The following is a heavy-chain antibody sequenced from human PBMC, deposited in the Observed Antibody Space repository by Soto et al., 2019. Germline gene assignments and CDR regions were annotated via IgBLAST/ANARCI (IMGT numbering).Heavy chain of an antibody. CDR1: GGTFSSYA. D-gene: IGHD2-21*02. J-gene: IGHJ3*02. CDR2: IIPIFGIA. Sequence: ASVKVSFKASGGTFSSYAISWVRQAPGQGLEWMGGIIPIFGIANYAQKFQGRVTITADKSTSTAYMELSSLRSEDTAVYYCARGGKRYCGGDCYSAFDIWGQGTMVTVSS. CDR3: ARGGKRYCGGDCYSAFDI. V-gene: IGHV1-69*17.